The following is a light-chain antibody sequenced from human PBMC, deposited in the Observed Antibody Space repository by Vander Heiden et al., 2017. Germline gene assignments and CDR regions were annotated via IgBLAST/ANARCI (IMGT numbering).Light chain of an antibody. CDR3: QVWDSSSDLWV. J-gene: IGLJ3*02. CDR2: DDS. CDR1: NIGSKS. V-gene: IGLV3-21*02. Sequence: SYVLPPPPSVSAAPGQTARITCGGNNIGSKSVHWYQQKPDQAPVLVVYDDSDRPSGIPERFSGSNSGNTATLTSSRVEAGDEADYYCQVWDSSSDLWVFGGGTKLTVL.